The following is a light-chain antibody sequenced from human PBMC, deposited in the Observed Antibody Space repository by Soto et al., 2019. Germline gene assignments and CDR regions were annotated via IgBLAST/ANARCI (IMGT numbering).Light chain of an antibody. J-gene: IGKJ4*01. Sequence: EVVLTQSPATLSLSPGERATLSCRASQSINNYLAWYQQRPGQAPRLLIYDASNRATGIPARFSGSGSGTDFTLTISSLEPEDFAVYYCQQRSNWPPWLTFSGGTKVEIK. CDR3: QQRSNWPPWLT. CDR2: DAS. V-gene: IGKV3-11*01. CDR1: QSINNY.